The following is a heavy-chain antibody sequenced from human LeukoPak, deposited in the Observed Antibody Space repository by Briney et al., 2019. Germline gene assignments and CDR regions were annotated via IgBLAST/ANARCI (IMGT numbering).Heavy chain of an antibody. CDR1: GFTFSSYG. D-gene: IGHD2/OR15-2a*01. Sequence: GGSLRLSCAASGFTFSSYGMNWVRQAPGKGLEWVSYISSSSSTIYHADSVKGRFSISRDNAKNSLCMQMNSLRDEDTAVYYCARGGIVGMIDYWGQGTLVTVSS. CDR2: ISSSSSTI. CDR3: ARGGIVGMIDY. J-gene: IGHJ4*02. V-gene: IGHV3-48*02.